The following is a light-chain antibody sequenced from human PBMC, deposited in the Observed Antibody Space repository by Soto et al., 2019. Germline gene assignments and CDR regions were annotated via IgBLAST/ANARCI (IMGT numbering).Light chain of an antibody. CDR1: QSISNY. J-gene: IGKJ1*01. CDR3: QESFTTPGT. CDR2: AAS. V-gene: IGKV1-39*01. Sequence: DIQMTQSPSSLSASVGDRVTITCRASQSISNYLHWYQQKPGKAPKLLISAASSLQSGVPSRFSDTGSGTDFSLTISSLQPDDFATYYCQESFTTPGTFGQGTKVEIK.